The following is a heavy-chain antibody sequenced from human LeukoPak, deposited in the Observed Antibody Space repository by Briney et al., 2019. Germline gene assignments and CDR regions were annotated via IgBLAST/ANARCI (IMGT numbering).Heavy chain of an antibody. D-gene: IGHD3-22*01. V-gene: IGHV1-2*02. CDR3: TRDPGDSRGYYLGYFDY. CDR2: INPNSGGT. Sequence: GASVKVSCKASGYTFTCYYMHWVRQAPGQGLEWMGWINPNSGGTNYAQKFQGRVTMTRDTSISTAYMDLSRLRSDDTAVYYCTRDPGDSRGYYLGYFDYWGQGTLVTVSS. J-gene: IGHJ4*02. CDR1: GYTFTCYY.